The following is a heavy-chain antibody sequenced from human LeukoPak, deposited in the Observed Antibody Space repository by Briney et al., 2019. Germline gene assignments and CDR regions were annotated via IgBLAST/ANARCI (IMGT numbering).Heavy chain of an antibody. Sequence: GGSLRLSCAASGFTFDDYAMHWVRHAPGKGLEWVSGISWNSGSIGYADSVKGRFTISRDNAKSSLYLQMNSLRAEDTALYYCAKDGMDVWGQGTTVTVSS. CDR2: ISWNSGSI. CDR3: AKDGMDV. J-gene: IGHJ6*02. CDR1: GFTFDDYA. V-gene: IGHV3-9*01.